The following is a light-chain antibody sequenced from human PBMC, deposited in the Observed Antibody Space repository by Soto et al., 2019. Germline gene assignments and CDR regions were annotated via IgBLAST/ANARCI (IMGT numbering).Light chain of an antibody. V-gene: IGLV2-14*01. Sequence: QSALTQPASVSGSPGQSITISCTGTSSDVGGYNYVSWYQHHPGKAPKLMIYEVSNRPSGVSNRFSGSKSGNTASLTISGLQTEDEAHYYCSSYTGSSTNVFFGGGTQLTVL. CDR3: SSYTGSSTNVF. CDR2: EVS. CDR1: SSDVGGYNY. J-gene: IGLJ2*01.